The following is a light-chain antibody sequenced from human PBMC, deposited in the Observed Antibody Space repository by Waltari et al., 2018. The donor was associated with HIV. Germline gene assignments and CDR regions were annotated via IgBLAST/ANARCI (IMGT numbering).Light chain of an antibody. CDR3: QQFDMLPET. V-gene: IGKV3-20*01. J-gene: IGKJ1*01. CDR2: GGS. CDR1: QAIDSSH. Sequence: DIVLTQSPRTLSLSPGDGGTIFCRASQAIDSSHLAWYQHKVGQSPRLRIYGGSVRATDVPDRFSGSVSGTEFTLTIARVEPEDFAVYYCQQFDMLPETYGQGTKVE.